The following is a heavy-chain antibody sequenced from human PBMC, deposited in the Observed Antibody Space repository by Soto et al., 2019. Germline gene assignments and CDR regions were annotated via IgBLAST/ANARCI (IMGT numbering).Heavy chain of an antibody. J-gene: IGHJ4*02. V-gene: IGHV5-10-1*01. D-gene: IGHD3-22*01. CDR1: GYSFAGYW. CDR2: IDPSDSQT. CDR3: ARQIYDSDTGPNFQYYFDS. Sequence: GESLEISCRGSGYSFAGYWITWVRQKPGKGLEWMGRIDPSDSQTYYSPSFRGHVTISATKSITTVFLQWSSLRASDTAMYYCARQIYDSDTGPNFQYYFDSWGQGTPVTVSS.